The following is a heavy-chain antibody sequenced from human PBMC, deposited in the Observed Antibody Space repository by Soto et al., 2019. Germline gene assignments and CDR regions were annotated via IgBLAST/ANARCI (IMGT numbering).Heavy chain of an antibody. J-gene: IGHJ3*02. Sequence: QVQLQESGPGLVRPSETLSLTCTVSGDSVKSGAYYWTWLRPSPGKGLEWIGYMSYGGSTNYNPSLKSRVTISGDTSKKHFSLNLRSVTAADTAVYYCARGRELELPGAYDIWGQGTKVTVSS. CDR3: ARGRELELPGAYDI. V-gene: IGHV4-61*03. CDR1: GDSVKSGAYY. CDR2: MSYGGST. D-gene: IGHD1-1*01.